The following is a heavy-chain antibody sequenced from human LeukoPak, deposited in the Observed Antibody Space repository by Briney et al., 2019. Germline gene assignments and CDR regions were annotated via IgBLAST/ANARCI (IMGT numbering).Heavy chain of an antibody. CDR1: GFTFSSYA. CDR3: AKGDRYSYGHYDY. D-gene: IGHD5-18*01. CDR2: ISGSGGST. J-gene: IGHJ4*02. V-gene: IGHV3-23*01. Sequence: GGSLRLSCAASGFTFSSYAMSWVRQAPGKGLEWVLAISGSGGSTYYADSVKGRFTISRDNSKNTLYLQMNSLRAEDTAVYYCAKGDRYSYGHYDYWGQGTLVTVSS.